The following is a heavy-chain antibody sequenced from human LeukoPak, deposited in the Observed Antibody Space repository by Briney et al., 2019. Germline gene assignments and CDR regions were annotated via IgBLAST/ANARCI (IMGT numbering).Heavy chain of an antibody. D-gene: IGHD3-3*01. J-gene: IGHJ3*02. V-gene: IGHV1-2*02. Sequence: ASVKVSCKASGYTFTGYYMHWVRQAPGQGLEWMGWINPNSGGTNYAQKFQDRVTMTRDTSISTAYMELSRLRSDDTAVYYCARDRGIFGVVTKDAFDIWGQGTMVTVSS. CDR2: INPNSGGT. CDR1: GYTFTGYY. CDR3: ARDRGIFGVVTKDAFDI.